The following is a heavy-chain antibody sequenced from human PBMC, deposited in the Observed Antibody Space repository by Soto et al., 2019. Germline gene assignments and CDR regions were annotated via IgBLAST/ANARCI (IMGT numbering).Heavy chain of an antibody. D-gene: IGHD6-19*01. CDR1: GYTFTGYY. Sequence: ASVKVSCKASGYTFTGYYMHWVRQAPGQGLEWMGWINPNSGGTNYAQKFQGWVTMTRGTSISTAYMELSRLRSDDTAVYYCARGIAVAGAILYYYYGMDVWGQGTTVTVSS. V-gene: IGHV1-2*04. J-gene: IGHJ6*02. CDR2: INPNSGGT. CDR3: ARGIAVAGAILYYYYGMDV.